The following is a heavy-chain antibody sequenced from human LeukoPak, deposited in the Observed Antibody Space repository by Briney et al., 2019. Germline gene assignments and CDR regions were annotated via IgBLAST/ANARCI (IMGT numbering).Heavy chain of an antibody. CDR1: GFTVSSNC. Sequence: QPGGSLRLSCVASGFTVSSNCMSWVRQAPGKGLEWVSSISGSGGSTNYADSVKGRFTLSRDNSKNTLYLQMNGLGAGDTAVYFCAKRGLLQLYYAFDYWGQGTLVAVSS. CDR3: AKRGLLQLYYAFDY. V-gene: IGHV3-23*01. J-gene: IGHJ4*02. D-gene: IGHD5-18*01. CDR2: ISGSGGST.